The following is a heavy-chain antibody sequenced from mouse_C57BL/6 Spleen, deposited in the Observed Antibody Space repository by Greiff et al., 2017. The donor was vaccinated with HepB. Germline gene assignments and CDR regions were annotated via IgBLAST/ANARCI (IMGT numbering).Heavy chain of an antibody. D-gene: IGHD2-4*01. V-gene: IGHV1-39*01. J-gene: IGHJ4*01. CDR1: GYSFTDYN. Sequence: EAQLQQSGPELVKPGASVKISCKASGYSFTDYNMNWVKQSNGKSLEWIGVINPNYGTTSYNQKFKGKATLTVDQSSSTAYMQLNSLTSEDSAVYYWARYLYYDYDAYYAMDYWGQGTSVTVSS. CDR2: INPNYGTT. CDR3: ARYLYYDYDAYYAMDY.